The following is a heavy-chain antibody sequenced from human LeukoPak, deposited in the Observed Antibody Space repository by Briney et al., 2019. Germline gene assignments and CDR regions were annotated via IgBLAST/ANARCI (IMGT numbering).Heavy chain of an antibody. J-gene: IGHJ4*02. CDR2: ILSDGDRT. Sequence: GGSLRLSCSASGFMFSSYVTHWVRQAPGKGLEYVSVILSDGDRTYYADSAKGRFTISRDNSKNTLYLQMSSLRAEDTAVYYCVRGGYHDYWGQRTLVSASS. D-gene: IGHD5-12*01. CDR3: VRGGYHDY. CDR1: GFMFSSYV. V-gene: IGHV3-64D*06.